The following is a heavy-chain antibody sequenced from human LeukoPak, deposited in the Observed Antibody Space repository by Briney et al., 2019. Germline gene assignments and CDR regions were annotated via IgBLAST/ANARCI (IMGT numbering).Heavy chain of an antibody. V-gene: IGHV1-46*01. CDR3: ARFAVHRRIAVTGQFGLDY. D-gene: IGHD6-19*01. CDR1: GYTFTSYY. J-gene: IGHJ4*02. CDR2: INPSGGTT. Sequence: ASVKVSCKASGYTFTSYYMHWVRQAPGQGLEWMGIINPSGGTTNYAQKFQGRVTMTRDTFTSTVYMELSSLRSEDTAVYYCARFAVHRRIAVTGQFGLDYWGRGTLVTVSS.